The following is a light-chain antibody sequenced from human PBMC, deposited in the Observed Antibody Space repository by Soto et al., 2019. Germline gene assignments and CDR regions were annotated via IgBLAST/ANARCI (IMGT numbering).Light chain of an antibody. CDR3: QQYDNLLLT. Sequence: DIQMTQSPSSLSASVGDRVTITCQASQDISNSLNWYQQKPGKSPKLLIYDASNLETGVPSRFSGSGSGTDFTFTISSLQPEDIATHYCQQYDNLLLTFGGGTKVEIK. J-gene: IGKJ4*01. CDR1: QDISNS. CDR2: DAS. V-gene: IGKV1-33*01.